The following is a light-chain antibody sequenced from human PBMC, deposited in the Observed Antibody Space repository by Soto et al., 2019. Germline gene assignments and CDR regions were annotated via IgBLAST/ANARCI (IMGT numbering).Light chain of an antibody. CDR1: QSVASRA. CDR3: QQDGSSPPMYT. J-gene: IGKJ2*01. Sequence: IVLTQSPGTLSLSPGERATLSCRASQSVASRALAWYQQKPGQAPRLLLYSASKRATGIPDRFSGSGSGTDFTLTISRMEPEDFAVYYCQQDGSSPPMYTLGQGTKLAI. V-gene: IGKV3-20*01. CDR2: SAS.